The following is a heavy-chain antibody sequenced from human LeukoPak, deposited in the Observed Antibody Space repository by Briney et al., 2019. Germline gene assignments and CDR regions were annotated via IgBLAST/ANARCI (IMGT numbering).Heavy chain of an antibody. CDR1: GGSISSSSYY. D-gene: IGHD3-10*01. V-gene: IGHV4-39*07. Sequence: SETLSLTCTVSGGSISSSSYYWGWIRQPPGKGLEWIGSIYYSGSTYYNPSLKSRVTMSVDTSKNQFSLKLSSVTAADTAVYYCARAVGTMVRGVSKTTYYFDYWGQGTLVTVSS. CDR2: IYYSGST. J-gene: IGHJ4*02. CDR3: ARAVGTMVRGVSKTTYYFDY.